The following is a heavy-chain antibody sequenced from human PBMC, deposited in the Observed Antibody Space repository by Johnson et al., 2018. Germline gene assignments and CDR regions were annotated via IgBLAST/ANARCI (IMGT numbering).Heavy chain of an antibody. Sequence: QVQLVQSGGGVVQPGRSLRLSCAASGFTFSSYGMHWVRQAPGKGLEWVAVISYEGSNKYYADPGKGRFTISRDNSKNTLYLQMNSRRAEDTAVYYCATSGVVEPNYYYMDVWGKGTTVTVSS. D-gene: IGHD2-15*01. CDR3: ATSGVVEPNYYYMDV. V-gene: IGHV3-30*03. J-gene: IGHJ6*03. CDR1: GFTFSSYG. CDR2: ISYEGSNK.